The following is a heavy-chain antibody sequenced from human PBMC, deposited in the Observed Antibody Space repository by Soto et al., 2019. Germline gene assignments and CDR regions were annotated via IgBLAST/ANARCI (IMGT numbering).Heavy chain of an antibody. V-gene: IGHV3-66*01. D-gene: IGHD3-10*01. CDR2: IYSGGTT. Sequence: EVQMVESGGGLVQHGGSLRLSCAASGFTVSSNYMTWVRQAPGKGLVWVSNIYSGGTTSYADSVKGRFTISRDNSNNTVFHQMNSLRDDDAAVYYGASGASGNYRWGQGTLVPVSS. J-gene: IGHJ4*02. CDR1: GFTVSSNY. CDR3: ASGASGNYR.